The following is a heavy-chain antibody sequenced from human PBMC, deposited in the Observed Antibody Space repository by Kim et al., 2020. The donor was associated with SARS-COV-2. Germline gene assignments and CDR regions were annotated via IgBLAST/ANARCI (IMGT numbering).Heavy chain of an antibody. CDR1: GGSFSGYY. Sequence: SETLSLTCAVYGGSFSGYYWSWIRQPPGKVLEWIGEINHRGSTNYNPSLKSRVTISVDTSKNQFSLKLSSVTAADTAVYYCARTRQSEPGGVDYWGQGTLVTVSS. CDR3: ARTRQSEPGGVDY. D-gene: IGHD3-16*01. CDR2: INHRGST. J-gene: IGHJ4*02. V-gene: IGHV4-34*01.